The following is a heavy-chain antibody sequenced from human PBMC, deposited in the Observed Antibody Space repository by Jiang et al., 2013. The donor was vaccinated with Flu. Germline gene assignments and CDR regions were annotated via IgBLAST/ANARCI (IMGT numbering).Heavy chain of an antibody. CDR2: INPSGGSA. J-gene: IGHJ4*02. CDR3: ARGRYSYGYEYPFDY. CDR1: EYTFTNYY. Sequence: GAEVKKPGASVKVSCKASEYTFTNYYMHWVRQAPGHGLEWMGIINPSGGSASYAQKFQGRVIMTGDTSTSTVYMELSSLRSEDTAVYHCARGRYSYGYEYPFDYWGQGNPGHRLL. V-gene: IGHV1-46*01. D-gene: IGHD5-18*01.